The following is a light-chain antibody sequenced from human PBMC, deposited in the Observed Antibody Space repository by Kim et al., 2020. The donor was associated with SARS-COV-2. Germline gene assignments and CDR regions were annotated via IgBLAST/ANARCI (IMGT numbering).Light chain of an antibody. CDR3: QLANSFPYT. CDR1: QRISSW. J-gene: IGKJ2*01. Sequence: DIQMSQSPSSVSASVGDRVTITCRASQRISSWLAWYQQKPGKAPNLLIFAASTLQGGVPSRFSGSGSGTDFTLTISSLQPEDSATYYCQLANSFPYTFGQGTKLEIK. CDR2: AAS. V-gene: IGKV1-12*01.